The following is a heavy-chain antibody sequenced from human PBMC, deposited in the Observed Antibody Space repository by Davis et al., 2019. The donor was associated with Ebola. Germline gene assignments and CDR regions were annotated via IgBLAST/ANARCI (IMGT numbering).Heavy chain of an antibody. J-gene: IGHJ4*02. V-gene: IGHV3-23*01. CDR2: ISGSGGST. D-gene: IGHD2-15*01. CDR3: AKTSKGYCSGGSCLNFDY. CDR1: GFTFSSYA. Sequence: GESLKISCAASGFTFSSYAMSWVRQAPGKGLEWVSAISGSGGSTYYADSVKGRFTISRDNSKNTLYLQMNSLRAEDTAVYYCAKTSKGYCSGGSCLNFDYWGQGTLVTVSS.